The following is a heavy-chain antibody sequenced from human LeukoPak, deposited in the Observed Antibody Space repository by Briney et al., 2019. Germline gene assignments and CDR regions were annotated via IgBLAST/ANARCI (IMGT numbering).Heavy chain of an antibody. Sequence: SETLSLTCAVYGGSFSGYYWSWIRQPPGKGLEWIGEINHSGSTHYNPSLKSRVTISVDTTKNQFSLKLSSVTAAGTAVYYCAGVIAAADYWGQGTLVTVSS. D-gene: IGHD6-13*01. CDR1: GGSFSGYY. V-gene: IGHV4-34*01. CDR3: AGVIAAADY. J-gene: IGHJ4*02. CDR2: INHSGST.